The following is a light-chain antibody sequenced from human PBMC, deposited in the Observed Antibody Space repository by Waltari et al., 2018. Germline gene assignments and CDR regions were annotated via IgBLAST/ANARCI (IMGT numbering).Light chain of an antibody. CDR1: TSNIGSNA. CDR3: AAWDGSLDGVV. Sequence: QSVLTQPPSASGTPGQRVTISCSGSTSNIGSNAVNWYQQLPGTAPKLLIYNNHHRPSGVPDRFSGSKSGASASLAISGLQSEDEADYYCAAWDGSLDGVVFGGGTMLTVL. V-gene: IGLV1-44*01. J-gene: IGLJ2*01. CDR2: NNH.